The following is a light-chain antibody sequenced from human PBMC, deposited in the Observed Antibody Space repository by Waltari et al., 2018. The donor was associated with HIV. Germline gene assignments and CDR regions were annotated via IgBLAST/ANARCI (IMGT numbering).Light chain of an antibody. CDR2: YNH. CDR3: GTWDTSLIAWI. V-gene: IGLV1-51*01. Sequence: QSVLTQPHSVSATPVQKVPISCSGSSSNIAPNYVSWYQHFPGTFPKVLIYYNHKRSSGIPVRLSRSKSGTSATLDISGLQTGDEAHYYCGTWDTSLIAWIFGTGTKVTVL. J-gene: IGLJ1*01. CDR1: SSNIAPNY.